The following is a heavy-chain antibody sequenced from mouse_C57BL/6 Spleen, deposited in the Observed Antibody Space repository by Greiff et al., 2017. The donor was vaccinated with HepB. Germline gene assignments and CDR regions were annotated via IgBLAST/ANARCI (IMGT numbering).Heavy chain of an antibody. CDR1: GFTFSSYG. J-gene: IGHJ1*03. D-gene: IGHD2-1*01. Sequence: EVKLVESGGDLVKPGGSLKLSCAASGFTFSSYGMSWVRQTPDKRLEWVATISSGGSYTYYPDSVKGRFTISRDNAKNTLYLQMSSLKSEDTAMYYCASYGNSYWYLDVWGTGTTVTVSS. CDR3: ASYGNSYWYLDV. V-gene: IGHV5-6*02. CDR2: ISSGGSYT.